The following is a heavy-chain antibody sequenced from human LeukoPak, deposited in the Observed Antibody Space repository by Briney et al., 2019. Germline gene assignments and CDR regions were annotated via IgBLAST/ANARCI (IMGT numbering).Heavy chain of an antibody. D-gene: IGHD6-13*01. J-gene: IGHJ4*02. Sequence: GGSLRLSCAASGFTFSSYAMSWVRQAPGKGLEWVSAISGSGGSTYYVDSVKGRFTISRDNSKNTLYLQMNSLRAEDTAVYYCAKDQQQPRAFDYWGQGTLVTVSS. CDR3: AKDQQQPRAFDY. V-gene: IGHV3-23*01. CDR2: ISGSGGST. CDR1: GFTFSSYA.